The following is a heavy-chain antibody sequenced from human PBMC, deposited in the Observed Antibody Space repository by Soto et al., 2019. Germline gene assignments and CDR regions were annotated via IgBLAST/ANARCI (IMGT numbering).Heavy chain of an antibody. CDR1: GGSISSSSYY. D-gene: IGHD6-13*01. Sequence: QLPLQESGPGLVKPSETLSLTCTVSGGSISSSSYYWGWIRQPPGKGLEWIGSIYYSGSTYYNPSLNSRVTISVDTSKNQFSLKLSSVTAADTAVYYCARQGYMGSWLPQIDYWGQGTLVTVSS. CDR2: IYYSGST. J-gene: IGHJ4*02. V-gene: IGHV4-39*01. CDR3: ARQGYMGSWLPQIDY.